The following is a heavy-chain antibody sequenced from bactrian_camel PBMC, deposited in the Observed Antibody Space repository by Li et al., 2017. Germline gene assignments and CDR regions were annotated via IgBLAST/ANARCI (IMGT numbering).Heavy chain of an antibody. Sequence: HVQLVESGGGSVQAGGSLRLACQASDNVSKYYMAWFRQAPGKEREGVAAIDKSGSPTYTYSVMGRFTISKDNVKNTLYLQMDNLKPEDTAMYYCAADYYNLQLARSYTYWGQGTQVTVS. CDR1: DNVSKYY. J-gene: IGHJ4*01. V-gene: IGHV3S53*01. CDR2: IDKSGSP. CDR3: AADYYNLQLARSYTY. D-gene: IGHD2*01.